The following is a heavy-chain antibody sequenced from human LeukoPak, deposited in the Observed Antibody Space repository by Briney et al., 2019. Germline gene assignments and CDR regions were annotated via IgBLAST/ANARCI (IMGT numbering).Heavy chain of an antibody. V-gene: IGHV4-39*07. CDR2: INHSGST. CDR3: ARRPRYGPRGYSGFH. J-gene: IGHJ4*02. Sequence: SETLSLTCTVSGGSISGSSYYWGWIRQPPGKGLEWIGEINHSGSTNYNPSLKSRVTISVDTSKNQFSLKLSSVTAADTAVYYCARRPRYGPRGYSGFHWGQGTLVTVSS. D-gene: IGHD5-12*01. CDR1: GGSISGSSYY.